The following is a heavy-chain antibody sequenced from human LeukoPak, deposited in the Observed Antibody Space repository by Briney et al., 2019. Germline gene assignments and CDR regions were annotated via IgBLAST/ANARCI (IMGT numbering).Heavy chain of an antibody. CDR2: ISYDGSNK. J-gene: IGHJ6*02. V-gene: IGHV3-30*04. Sequence: AVSLTFSCSASGFTFNSYAMHWVRQAPGKGLEWVAMISYDGSNKYYEDSVKGRLTISRDNSKNKLYLQMNSLRAEDTAVYYCARDLVPWGGYYYYYYGMDVWAKGPRSPSP. D-gene: IGHD2-8*01. CDR1: GFTFNSYA. CDR3: ARDLVPWGGYYYYYYGMDV.